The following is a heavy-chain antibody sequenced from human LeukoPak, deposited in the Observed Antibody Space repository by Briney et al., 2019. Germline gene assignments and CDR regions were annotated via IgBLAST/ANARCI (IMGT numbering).Heavy chain of an antibody. V-gene: IGHV3-33*08. CDR1: GFTFSSYG. J-gene: IGHJ3*01. CDR3: VRVQLLADDIFDL. Sequence: PGGSLRLSCAASGFTFSSYGMHWVRQAPGKGLEWVAVIWYDGSNKYYADSVKGRFTISRDNSKNTLYLQMNSLRAEDTAVYFCVRVQLLADDIFDLWGQGTMVTVSS. CDR2: IWYDGSNK. D-gene: IGHD6-19*01.